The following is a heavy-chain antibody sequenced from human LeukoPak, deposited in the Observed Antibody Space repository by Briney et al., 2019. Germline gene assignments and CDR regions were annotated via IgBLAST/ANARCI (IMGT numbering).Heavy chain of an antibody. CDR1: GFTFSSYS. J-gene: IGHJ4*02. CDR3: AREKYDFWSGYSRYFDY. V-gene: IGHV3-23*01. Sequence: GGSLRLSCAASGFTFSSYSMNWVRQAPGKGLEWVSSIGGSGGSAYYADSVKGRFTFSRDHSKNTLNLQMSSLRAEDTAIYYCAREKYDFWSGYSRYFDYWGQGTLVTVSS. CDR2: IGGSGGSA. D-gene: IGHD3-3*01.